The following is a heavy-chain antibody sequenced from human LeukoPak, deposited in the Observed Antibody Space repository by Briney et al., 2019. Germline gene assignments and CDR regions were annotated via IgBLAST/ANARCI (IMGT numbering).Heavy chain of an antibody. V-gene: IGHV3-53*01. D-gene: IGHD2-15*01. CDR1: GFTVSSTY. Sequence: GGSLRLSCAASGFTVSSTYMSWVRQAPGKGLEWVSVIYSGGNIYYIDSVQGRFTISRDNAKNTLYLQMNSLRAEDTAVYYCARVGLHCSGGSCYDYWGQGTLVTVSS. CDR3: ARVGLHCSGGSCYDY. CDR2: IYSGGNI. J-gene: IGHJ4*02.